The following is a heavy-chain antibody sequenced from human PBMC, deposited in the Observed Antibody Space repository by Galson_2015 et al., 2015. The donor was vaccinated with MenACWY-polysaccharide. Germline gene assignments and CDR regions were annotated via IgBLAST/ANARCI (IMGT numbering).Heavy chain of an antibody. CDR2: IKQDATEK. J-gene: IGHJ4*02. D-gene: IGHD6-19*01. CDR1: GFMFSGYW. V-gene: IGHV3-7*01. CDR3: ARWVSGWFDY. Sequence: SLRLSCAASGFMFSGYWMGWVRQAPGKGLEWVANIKQDATEKYYADSVKGRFTISRDSAKNSLFLQVDSLRAEDTAVYYCARWVSGWFDYWGQGTLVTVST.